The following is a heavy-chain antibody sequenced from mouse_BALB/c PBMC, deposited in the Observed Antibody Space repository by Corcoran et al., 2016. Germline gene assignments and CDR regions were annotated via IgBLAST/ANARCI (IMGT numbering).Heavy chain of an antibody. CDR1: GFNIKDTY. V-gene: IGHV14-3*02. CDR3: ANWDWYFDV. CDR2: IDPANGNT. Sequence: EVQLQQSGAELVKPGASVKLSCTAFGFNIKDTYMHWVKQRPEQGLEWIGRIDPANGNTKNDPKFQGKATITADTSSNTAYLQLSSLTSEDTAVYYCANWDWYFDVWGAGSTVTVSS. J-gene: IGHJ1*01. D-gene: IGHD4-1*01.